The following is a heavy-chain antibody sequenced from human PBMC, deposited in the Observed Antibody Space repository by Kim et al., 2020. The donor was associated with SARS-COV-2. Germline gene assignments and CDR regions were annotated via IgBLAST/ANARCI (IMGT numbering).Heavy chain of an antibody. D-gene: IGHD2-15*01. J-gene: IGHJ5*02. Sequence: QGRVTITADESTSTAYMELSSLRSEDTAVYYCARGGGYCSGGSCYNWFDPWGQGTLVTVSS. V-gene: IGHV1-69*01. CDR3: ARGGGYCSGGSCYNWFDP.